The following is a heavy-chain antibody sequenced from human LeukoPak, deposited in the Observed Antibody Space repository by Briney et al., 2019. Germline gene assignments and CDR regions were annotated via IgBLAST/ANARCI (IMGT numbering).Heavy chain of an antibody. CDR2: IYTTGGT. V-gene: IGHV4-4*07. D-gene: IGHD5-12*01. CDR1: GGSISSYY. CDR3: ARGDTVATGLYDF. Sequence: SETLSLTCTVSGGSISSYYWSWIRQPAGKGLEWIGRIYTTGGTDYNPSLKSRVTISIDKSKNQFSLKLSSVTAADTAVYYCARGDTVATGLYDFWGQGTLVTVSS. J-gene: IGHJ4*02.